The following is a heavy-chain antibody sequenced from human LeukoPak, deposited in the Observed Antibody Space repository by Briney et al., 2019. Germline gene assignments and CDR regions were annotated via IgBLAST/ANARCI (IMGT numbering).Heavy chain of an antibody. CDR3: ARDASVAGPAYNWFDP. CDR2: ISAYTGNT. J-gene: IGHJ5*02. D-gene: IGHD6-19*01. V-gene: IGHV1-18*01. CDR1: GYTFTRYG. Sequence: ASVKVSCKASGYTFTRYGITWVRQAPGQGLEWMGWISAYTGNTNYAQKLQGRVTMTTDTSTSTAYMELRSLRSDDTAVYYCARDASVAGPAYNWFDPWGQGTLVTVSS.